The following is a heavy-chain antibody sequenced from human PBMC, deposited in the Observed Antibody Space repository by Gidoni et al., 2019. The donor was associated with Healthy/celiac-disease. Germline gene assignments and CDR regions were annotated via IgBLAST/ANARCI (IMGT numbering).Heavy chain of an antibody. V-gene: IGHV1-3*01. CDR3: ARDFYSGYSGYEPPGPYYYYYYGMDV. D-gene: IGHD5-12*01. Sequence: QVQLVQSGAEVKKPGASVKVSCKASGYTFTSYAMHWVRQAPGQRLEWMGWINAGNGNTKYSQKFQGRVTITRDTPASTAYMELSSLRSEDTAEYYCARDFYSGYSGYEPPGPYYYYYYGMDVWGQGTTVTVSS. CDR1: GYTFTSYA. CDR2: INAGNGNT. J-gene: IGHJ6*02.